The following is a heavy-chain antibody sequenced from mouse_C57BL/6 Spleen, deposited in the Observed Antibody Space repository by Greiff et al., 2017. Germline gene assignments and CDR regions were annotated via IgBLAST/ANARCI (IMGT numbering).Heavy chain of an antibody. Sequence: VQLQQPGAELVMPGASVKLSCKASGYTFTSYWMHWVKQRPGQGLEWIGEIDPSDSYTNYNQKFKGKSTLTVDKSSSTAYMQLSSLTSEDSAVYYCARKKATASYYFDYWGQGTTLTVSS. V-gene: IGHV1-69*01. D-gene: IGHD1-2*01. CDR1: GYTFTSYW. CDR2: IDPSDSYT. CDR3: ARKKATASYYFDY. J-gene: IGHJ2*01.